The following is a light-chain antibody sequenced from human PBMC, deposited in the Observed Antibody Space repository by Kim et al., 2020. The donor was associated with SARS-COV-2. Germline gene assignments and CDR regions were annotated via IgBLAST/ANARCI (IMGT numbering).Light chain of an antibody. CDR1: SSNIGAGYD. CDR3: QSYDSGLSGSV. Sequence: QRVTISCTGSSSNIGAGYDVQWYQQLPGAAPKLVIFGNNNRPSGVPDRFPGSKSGTSASLAITGLQAEDESDYYCQSYDSGLSGSVFGGGTQLTVL. CDR2: GNN. J-gene: IGLJ2*01. V-gene: IGLV1-40*01.